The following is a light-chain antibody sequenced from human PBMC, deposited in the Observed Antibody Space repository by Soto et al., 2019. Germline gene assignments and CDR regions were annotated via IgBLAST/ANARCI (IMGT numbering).Light chain of an antibody. Sequence: EIVLTQSPGTLSLSPGERATLSCRASQSVSSSYLAWYQQKPGQAPRLLIYGASSLQSGVPSRFSGSGSGTDFTLTISSLQPEDFATYYCQQSYSTHVTFGQGTKVEIK. J-gene: IGKJ1*01. CDR2: GAS. CDR1: QSVSSSY. CDR3: QQSYSTHVT. V-gene: IGKV3-20*01.